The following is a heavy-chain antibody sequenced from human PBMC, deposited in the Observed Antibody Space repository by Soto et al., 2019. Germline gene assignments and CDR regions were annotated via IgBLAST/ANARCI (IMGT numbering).Heavy chain of an antibody. V-gene: IGHV4-30-2*01. CDR1: GGSISSGGYS. CDR2: IYHSGST. Sequence: QLQLQESGSGLVKPSQTLSLTCAVSGGSISSGGYSCNWIRQPPGKGLEWIGYIYHSGSTYYNPSLKSRVTISVDRSKSQFSRKLSSVTAADTAVYYCARGMTTVTTFDYWGQGTLVTVSS. D-gene: IGHD4-17*01. CDR3: ARGMTTVTTFDY. J-gene: IGHJ4*02.